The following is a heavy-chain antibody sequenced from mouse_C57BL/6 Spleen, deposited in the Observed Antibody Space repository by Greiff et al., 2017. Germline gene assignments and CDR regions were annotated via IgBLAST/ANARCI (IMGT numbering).Heavy chain of an antibody. J-gene: IGHJ4*01. D-gene: IGHD2-1*01. CDR1: GYTFTDYY. CDR3: APGDGNWAMDY. V-gene: IGHV1-26*01. CDR2: INPNNGGT. Sequence: EVQLQQSGPELVKPGASVKISCKASGYTFTDYYMNWVKQSHGKSLEWIGDINPNNGGTSYNQKFKGKATLTVDKSSSTAYMELRSLTSEDSAVYYCAPGDGNWAMDYWGQGTSVTVSS.